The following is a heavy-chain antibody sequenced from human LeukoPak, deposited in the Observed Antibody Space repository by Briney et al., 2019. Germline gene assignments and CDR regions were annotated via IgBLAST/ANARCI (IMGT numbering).Heavy chain of an antibody. CDR3: ARVDRGGSGSRPFDY. V-gene: IGHV3-48*04. CDR1: GFTFSSYN. CDR2: ISSSSRTI. D-gene: IGHD3-10*01. J-gene: IGHJ4*02. Sequence: GGSLRLSCAASGFTFSSYNTNWVRQAPGKGLEWVSYISSSSRTIYYADSVKGRFTISRDNAKNSLYLQMNSLRAEDTAVYYCARVDRGGSGSRPFDYWGQGTLVTVSS.